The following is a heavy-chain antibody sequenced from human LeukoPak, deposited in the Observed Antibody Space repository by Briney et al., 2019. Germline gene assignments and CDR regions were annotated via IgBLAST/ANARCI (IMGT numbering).Heavy chain of an antibody. D-gene: IGHD2-15*01. Sequence: SETLSLTCAVSGGSISGSNWWTWVRQPPGKGLEWIGRIYTSGSTNYNPSLKSRVTISVDTSKNQFSLKLSSVTAADTAAYYCASDRIEVDAFDIWGQGTMVTVSS. J-gene: IGHJ3*02. CDR1: GGSISGSNW. CDR2: IYTSGST. CDR3: ASDRIEVDAFDI. V-gene: IGHV4-4*02.